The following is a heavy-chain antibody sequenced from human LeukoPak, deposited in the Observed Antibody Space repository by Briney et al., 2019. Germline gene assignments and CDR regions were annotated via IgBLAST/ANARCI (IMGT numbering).Heavy chain of an antibody. V-gene: IGHV3-21*01. J-gene: IGHJ4*02. CDR1: GFTFSTYS. CDR2: ISSSSSYI. D-gene: IGHD6-19*01. Sequence: GGSLRLSCAASGFTFSTYSMNWVRQAPGGGLEWVSYISSSSSYIYYADSVKGRFTISRDNAKNSLYLQMNSLRAEDTAVYYCGRDRSSVVAGIGYWGQGTLVTVSS. CDR3: GRDRSSVVAGIGY.